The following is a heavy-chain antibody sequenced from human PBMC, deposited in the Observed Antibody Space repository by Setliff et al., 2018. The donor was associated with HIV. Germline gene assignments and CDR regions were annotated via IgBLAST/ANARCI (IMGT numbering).Heavy chain of an antibody. CDR2: ISAYNGNT. Sequence: ASVKVSCKAAGYSFHSYGLSWVRQAPGQGLEWMGWISAYNGNTNYAQKLQGRVTMTTDTSTSTAYMELRRVRSDDTAVYYCARRITMVRGVIKYYFGYWGQGTLVTVSS. V-gene: IGHV1-18*01. CDR1: GYSFHSYG. D-gene: IGHD3-10*01. J-gene: IGHJ4*02. CDR3: ARRITMVRGVIKYYFGY.